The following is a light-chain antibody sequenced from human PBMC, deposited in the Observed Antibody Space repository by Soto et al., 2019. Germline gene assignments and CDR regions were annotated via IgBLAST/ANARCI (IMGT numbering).Light chain of an antibody. CDR1: QSVSSSY. V-gene: IGKV3D-15*01. CDR2: GAF. J-gene: IGKJ5*01. Sequence: IVLTQSPGTLSLSVGERATLSSRASQSVSSSYLAWYRQRPGQAPRLISYGAFTRATGIPVRFIGSGSGTEFTLTISGLQSEVFVVYVCQQYNNRPPLTCCLGTRLEIK. CDR3: QQYNNRPPLT.